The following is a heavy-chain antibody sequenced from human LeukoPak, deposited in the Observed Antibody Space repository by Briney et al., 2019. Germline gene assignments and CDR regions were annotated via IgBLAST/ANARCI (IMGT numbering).Heavy chain of an antibody. Sequence: GGSLRLSCAASGFTFSSYEMNWVRQPPGKGLEWVSYISSSGSTIYYADSVKGRFTISRDNAKNSLYLQMNSLRAEDTAVYYCAELGITMIGGVWGKGTTVTISS. J-gene: IGHJ6*04. CDR2: ISSSGSTI. CDR3: AELGITMIGGV. V-gene: IGHV3-48*03. CDR1: GFTFSSYE. D-gene: IGHD3-10*02.